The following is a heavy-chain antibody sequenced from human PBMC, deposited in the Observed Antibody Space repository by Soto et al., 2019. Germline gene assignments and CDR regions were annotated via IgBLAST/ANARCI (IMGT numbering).Heavy chain of an antibody. V-gene: IGHV3-48*03. CDR1: VFTFTNYE. CDR3: ARDPEKYSGSDLGIDY. Sequence: PWGSLRLSCSASVFTFTNYEMNWFRQAPGKGLEWISYISSSGKTISYADSVKGRFTISRDNAKNSLYLQMNSLRAEDTAVYYCARDPEKYSGSDLGIDYWGQGTLVTVSS. J-gene: IGHJ4*02. CDR2: ISSSGKTI. D-gene: IGHD5-12*01.